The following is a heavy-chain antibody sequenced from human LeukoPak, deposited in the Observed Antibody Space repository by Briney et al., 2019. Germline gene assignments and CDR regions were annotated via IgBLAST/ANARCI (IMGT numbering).Heavy chain of an antibody. CDR3: ARGAPFTVTSDDFDD. V-gene: IGHV3-9*01. CDR2: STWNSGTI. D-gene: IGHD4-17*01. CDR1: GFRFDDYA. Sequence: GGSLRLSCAASGFRFDDYAMQWVRQAPGKGLEWVSGSTWNSGTIGYADSVKGRFTISRDNAKNSLDLQMNSLRVEDTAVYYCARGAPFTVTSDDFDDWGQGTLVTVSS. J-gene: IGHJ4*02.